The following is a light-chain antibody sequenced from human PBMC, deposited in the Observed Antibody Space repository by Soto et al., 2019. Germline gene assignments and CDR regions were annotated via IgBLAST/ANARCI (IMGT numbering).Light chain of an antibody. CDR3: QQYWSSPRT. J-gene: IGKJ1*01. CDR1: KSVSSSY. CDR2: GAS. V-gene: IGKV3-20*01. Sequence: EIVLTQSPGALSLSPGERATLSCGASKSVSSSYLAWYQQKHGQAPRLLIYGASTRATGIPDRFSGSGSGTDCTLTISRLEPEDFAVYYCQQYWSSPRTVGQGTKVEIK.